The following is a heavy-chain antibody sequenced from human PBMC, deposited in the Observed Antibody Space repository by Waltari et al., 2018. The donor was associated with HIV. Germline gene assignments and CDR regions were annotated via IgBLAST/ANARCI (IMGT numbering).Heavy chain of an antibody. V-gene: IGHV4-38-2*02. Sequence: QVQLQESGPGLVKTSETLSLTCSVSGYSISDGYFWGWIRQAPGKGLEWFGSVHYNGKTYHSPARRNRVTISLDTSKNHFSLRLTSVSAADAAVYYCARDVETAISLGLRGIAYFDFWGQGILVTVSS. J-gene: IGHJ4*02. CDR3: ARDVETAISLGLRGIAYFDF. CDR1: GYSISDGYF. CDR2: VHYNGKT. D-gene: IGHD2-21*02.